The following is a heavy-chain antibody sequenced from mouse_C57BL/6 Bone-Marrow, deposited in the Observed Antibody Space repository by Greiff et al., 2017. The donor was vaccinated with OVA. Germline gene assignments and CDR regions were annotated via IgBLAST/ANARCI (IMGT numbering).Heavy chain of an antibody. J-gene: IGHJ2*01. V-gene: IGHV1-82*01. CDR3: ASPYYYGIFDY. D-gene: IGHD1-1*01. Sequence: QVQLKESGPELVKPGASVTISCKASGYAFSSSWMNWVKQRPGKGLEWIGRIYPGDGDTNYNGKFKGKATLTADKSSSTAYMQLSSLTSEDSAVYFCASPYYYGIFDYWGQGTTLTVSS. CDR2: IYPGDGDT. CDR1: GYAFSSSW.